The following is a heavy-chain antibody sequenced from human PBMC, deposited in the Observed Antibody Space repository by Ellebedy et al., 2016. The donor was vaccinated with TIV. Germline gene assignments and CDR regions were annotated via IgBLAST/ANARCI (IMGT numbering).Heavy chain of an antibody. V-gene: IGHV3-43D*03. D-gene: IGHD6-13*01. J-gene: IGHJ4*02. CDR2: ISWDGGII. CDR1: GFNFDEYT. Sequence: GGSLRLSXAASGFNFDEYTLHWVRQAPGKSLEWVSLISWDGGIIDYADSVKGRFTISRDNSKNSLYLQMNSLRPEDTALYYCAKGAQLILEYFDHWGQGTLVTVSS. CDR3: AKGAQLILEYFDH.